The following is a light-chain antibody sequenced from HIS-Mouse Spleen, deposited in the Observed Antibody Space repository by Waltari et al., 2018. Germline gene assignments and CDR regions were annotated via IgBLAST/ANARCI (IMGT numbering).Light chain of an antibody. CDR2: EGS. J-gene: IGLJ2*01. CDR3: CSYAGSSTVV. V-gene: IGLV2-23*01. Sequence: QSALTQPASVSGSPGQSITIPCTGTSSDVGSYNLFSWYQQHPGKAPKLMIYEGSKRPSGVSNRFSGSKSGNTASLTISGLQAEDEADYYCCSYAGSSTVVFGGGTKLTVL. CDR1: SSDVGSYNL.